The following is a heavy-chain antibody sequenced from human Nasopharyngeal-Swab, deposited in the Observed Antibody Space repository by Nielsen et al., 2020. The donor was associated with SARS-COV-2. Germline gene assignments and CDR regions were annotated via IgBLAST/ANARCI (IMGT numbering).Heavy chain of an antibody. CDR2: INHSGST. Sequence: SETLSLTCVVYGGSFSGYYWSWIRHPPGKGLEWIGEINHSGSTNYNPSLKSRVTISVDTSKNQFSLKLSSVTAADKAVYYCARGYSSSWYFCWFDPWGQGTLVTVSS. CDR1: GGSFSGYY. CDR3: ARGYSSSWYFCWFDP. D-gene: IGHD6-13*01. V-gene: IGHV4-34*01. J-gene: IGHJ5*02.